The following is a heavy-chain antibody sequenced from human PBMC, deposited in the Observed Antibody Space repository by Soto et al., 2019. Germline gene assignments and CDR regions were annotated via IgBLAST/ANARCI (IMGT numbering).Heavy chain of an antibody. Sequence: QVQLQESGPGLVKPSGTLSLTCAVSGGSISSSNWWSWVRQPPGKGLEWIGEIYHSGSTNYNPSLKSRVTISVNKSKNQSALKLSSVTAADTAVYYCAREKGGGENGMDVWGQGTTVTVSS. CDR3: AREKGGGENGMDV. J-gene: IGHJ6*02. CDR2: IYHSGST. V-gene: IGHV4-4*02. D-gene: IGHD3-10*01. CDR1: GGSISSSNW.